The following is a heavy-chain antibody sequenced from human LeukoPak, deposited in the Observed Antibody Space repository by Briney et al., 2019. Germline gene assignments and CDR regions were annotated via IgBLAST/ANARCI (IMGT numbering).Heavy chain of an antibody. D-gene: IGHD6-13*01. CDR3: TAGTGYTDFDY. CDR1: GFIFTNAW. CDR2: IKSKTDDGTR. Sequence: GGSLRLSCAASGFIFTNAWMSWVRQAPGKGLEWVGRIKSKTDDGTRDFAAPVKGRFTISRDDSKNTLYLQMNSLRTEDTAVYYCTAGTGYTDFDYWGQGTLVTVSS. V-gene: IGHV3-15*01. J-gene: IGHJ4*02.